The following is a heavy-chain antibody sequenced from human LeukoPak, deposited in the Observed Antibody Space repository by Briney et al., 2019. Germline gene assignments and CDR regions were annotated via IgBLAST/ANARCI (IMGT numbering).Heavy chain of an antibody. V-gene: IGHV4-34*01. Sequence: TSETLSLTCAVYGGSFSGYCWSWIRQPPGKGLEWIGEINHSGSTNYNPSLESRVTISVDTSKNQFSLKLSSVTAADTAVYYCARGVGDDSSGYFPDYWGQGTLVTVSS. CDR1: GGSFSGYC. D-gene: IGHD3-22*01. J-gene: IGHJ4*02. CDR3: ARGVGDDSSGYFPDY. CDR2: INHSGST.